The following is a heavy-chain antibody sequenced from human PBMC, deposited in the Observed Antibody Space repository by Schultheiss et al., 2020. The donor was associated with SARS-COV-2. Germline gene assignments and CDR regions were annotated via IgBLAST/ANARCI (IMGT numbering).Heavy chain of an antibody. D-gene: IGHD3-22*01. V-gene: IGHV3-23*01. Sequence: GGSLRLSCAASGFTFSSYAMSWVRQAPGKGLEWVSAISGSGGNTYYADSVKGRFTISRDNSKNTLYLQMNSLRAEDTAVYYCARVRGNDSSGYYYYYYGMDVWGKGTTVTVSS. CDR1: GFTFSSYA. CDR3: ARVRGNDSSGYYYYYYGMDV. CDR2: ISGSGGNT. J-gene: IGHJ6*04.